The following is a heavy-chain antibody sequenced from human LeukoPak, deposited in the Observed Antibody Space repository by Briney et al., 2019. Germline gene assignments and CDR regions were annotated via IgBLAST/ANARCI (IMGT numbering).Heavy chain of an antibody. D-gene: IGHD1-26*01. CDR2: ISSSGGST. Sequence: RGSLRLSCAASRFTFSSYAMSWVRQAPGKGLEWVSAISSSGGSTYYADSVKGRFTISRDKSKNTLYLQMNSLSAEDTAVYYCPKLLVGHTAPDYWGQATLVTVSS. CDR3: PKLLVGHTAPDY. J-gene: IGHJ4*02. CDR1: RFTFSSYA. V-gene: IGHV3-23*01.